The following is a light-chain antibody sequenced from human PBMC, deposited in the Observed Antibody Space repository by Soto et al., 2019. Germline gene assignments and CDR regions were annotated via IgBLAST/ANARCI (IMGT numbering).Light chain of an antibody. CDR1: QDIRNF. Sequence: DIQMTQSPTSLSASVGDRVTITCRASQDIRNFVAWYPQKPGKAPKLLIYAASTLQSGVPSRFSGSGSGTDVTLTIHSLQPEDVATYSCQKYSSVPVFGPGTKVEIK. V-gene: IGKV1-27*01. J-gene: IGKJ3*01. CDR3: QKYSSVPV. CDR2: AAS.